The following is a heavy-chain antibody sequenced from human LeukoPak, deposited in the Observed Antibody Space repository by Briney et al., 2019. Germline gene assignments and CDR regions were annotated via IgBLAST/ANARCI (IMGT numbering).Heavy chain of an antibody. J-gene: IGHJ4*02. CDR2: ISYDGSNK. CDR3: AKDLPPDDYFDY. Sequence: PGRSLRLSCAASGFTFSSYGIPWVRQAPGEGLEWVAVISYDGSNKYYADSVKGRFTISRDNSKNTLYLQMNSLRAEDTAVYYCAKDLPPDDYFDYWGQGTLVTVSS. D-gene: IGHD3-3*01. CDR1: GFTFSSYG. V-gene: IGHV3-30*18.